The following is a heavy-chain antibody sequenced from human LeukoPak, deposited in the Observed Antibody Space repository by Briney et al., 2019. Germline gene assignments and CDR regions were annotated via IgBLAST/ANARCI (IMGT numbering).Heavy chain of an antibody. J-gene: IGHJ5*02. D-gene: IGHD2-2*01. CDR3: ARADRGSATSSTSLNWFDP. CDR1: GYTFTSYY. CDR2: INPSGGST. Sequence: ASVKVSCKASGYTFTSYYMHWVRQPPGQGLEWMGIINPSGGSTSYAQKFQGRVTMTRDTSTSTVYMELSSLRSEDTAVYYCARADRGSATSSTSLNWFDPWGQGTLVTVSS. V-gene: IGHV1-46*01.